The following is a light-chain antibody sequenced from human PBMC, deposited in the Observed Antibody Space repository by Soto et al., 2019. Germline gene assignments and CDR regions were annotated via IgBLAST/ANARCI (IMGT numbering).Light chain of an antibody. Sequence: QSALTQPASVSGSPGQSVTISCTGTSSDVGGYNYVSWYQQHPGKVPKLMIYDVSDRPSGVSNRFSGSKSGNTAYLTISGLQAEDEADYYCSSFTGSTSYVFGSGTKLTVL. V-gene: IGLV2-14*03. CDR2: DVS. CDR1: SSDVGGYNY. CDR3: SSFTGSTSYV. J-gene: IGLJ1*01.